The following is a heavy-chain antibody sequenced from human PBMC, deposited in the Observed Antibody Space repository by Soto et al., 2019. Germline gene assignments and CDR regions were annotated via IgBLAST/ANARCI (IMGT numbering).Heavy chain of an antibody. CDR2: IYTGGNT. Sequence: PGGSLRLSCAASGFTVTSYYMSWVRQAPGKGLEWVSLIYTGGNTNYADSVKGRFTISRDNSKNTLYLQMNSLRAEDTAVYYCARDYSYGSGNYYRADYYHYGMDVWGQGTTVTVSS. J-gene: IGHJ6*02. V-gene: IGHV3-53*01. CDR1: GFTVTSYY. CDR3: ARDYSYGSGNYYRADYYHYGMDV. D-gene: IGHD3-10*01.